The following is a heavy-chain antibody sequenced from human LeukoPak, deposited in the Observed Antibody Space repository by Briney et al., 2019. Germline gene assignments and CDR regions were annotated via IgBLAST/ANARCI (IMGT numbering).Heavy chain of an antibody. D-gene: IGHD4-23*01. Sequence: QPGGSLRLSCAASGFTFSSYAMSWVRQAPGKGLEWVSAISGSGGSTYYADSVKSRFTISRDNSKNTLYLQMNSLRAEDTAVYYCARDARDGYGGNPFDYWGQGTLVTVSS. CDR1: GFTFSSYA. CDR2: ISGSGGST. V-gene: IGHV3-23*01. J-gene: IGHJ4*02. CDR3: ARDARDGYGGNPFDY.